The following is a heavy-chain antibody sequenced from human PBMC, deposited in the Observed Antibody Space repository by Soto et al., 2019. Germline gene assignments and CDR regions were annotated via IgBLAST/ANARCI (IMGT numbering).Heavy chain of an antibody. CDR3: ARSGSPYDYYYYGMDG. V-gene: IGHV3-30-3*01. CDR2: ISYDGSNK. J-gene: IGHJ6*02. D-gene: IGHD5-12*01. Sequence: PGGSLRLSCAASGFTFSSYAMHWVRQAPGKGLEWVAVISYDGSNKYYADSVKGRFTISRDNSKNTLYLQMNSLRAEDTAVYYCARSGSPYDYYYYGMDGWGQGSKGTLSS. CDR1: GFTFSSYA.